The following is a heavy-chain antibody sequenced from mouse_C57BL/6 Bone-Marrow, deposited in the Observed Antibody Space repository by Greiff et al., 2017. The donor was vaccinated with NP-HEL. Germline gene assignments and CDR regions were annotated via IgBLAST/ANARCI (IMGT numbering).Heavy chain of an antibody. CDR3: ARRRVITTVGEGYYFDY. CDR2: INPNYGTT. V-gene: IGHV1-39*01. CDR1: GYSFTDYN. Sequence: VQLQQSGPELVKPGASVKISCKASGYSFTDYNMNWVKQSHGQSLEWIGVINPNYGTTSYNQKFKGKATLTVDQSSSTAYMQLNSLTSEDSAVYYCARRRVITTVGEGYYFDYWGQGTTLTVSS. J-gene: IGHJ2*01. D-gene: IGHD1-1*01.